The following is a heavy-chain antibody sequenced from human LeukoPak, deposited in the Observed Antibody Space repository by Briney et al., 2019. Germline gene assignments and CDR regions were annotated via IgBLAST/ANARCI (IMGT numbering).Heavy chain of an antibody. Sequence: GGSLRLSCAASGFTFSSYGMHWVRQAPGKGLEWVAVISYDGSNKYYADSVKGRFTISRDNSKNTLYLQMNSLRAEDTAVYYCAKERRITIFGVVIRYYHMDVWGKGTTVTVSS. V-gene: IGHV3-30*18. CDR2: ISYDGSNK. J-gene: IGHJ6*03. CDR3: AKERRITIFGVVIRYYHMDV. D-gene: IGHD3-3*01. CDR1: GFTFSSYG.